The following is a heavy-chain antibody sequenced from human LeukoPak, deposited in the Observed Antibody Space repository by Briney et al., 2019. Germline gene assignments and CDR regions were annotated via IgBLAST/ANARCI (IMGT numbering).Heavy chain of an antibody. CDR1: GFRFIDYW. D-gene: IGHD3-22*01. J-gene: IGHJ4*02. Sequence: GGSLRLSCVASGFRFIDYWMTWVRQAPGRGLEWVANINQNGSEIYYLDSVEGRFTISRDNAKNSLFLQMNSLRAEDTAVYYCARDFYYDSSGYYYFDYWGQGTLVTVSS. CDR3: ARDFYYDSSGYYYFDY. V-gene: IGHV3-7*01. CDR2: INQNGSEI.